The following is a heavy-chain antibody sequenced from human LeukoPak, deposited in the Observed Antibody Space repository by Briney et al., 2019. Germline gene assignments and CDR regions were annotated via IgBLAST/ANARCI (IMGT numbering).Heavy chain of an antibody. CDR3: ATAPVARSHYYYYGMDV. CDR1: GYTLTELS. V-gene: IGHV1-24*01. D-gene: IGHD5-12*01. J-gene: IGHJ6*02. CDR2: FDPEDGET. Sequence: ASVKVSCKVSGYTLTELSMHWVRQAPGKGLEWMGGFDPEDGETIYAQKLQGRVTMTEDTSTDTAYMELSSLISEDTAVYYCATAPVARSHYYYYGMDVWGQGTTVTVSS.